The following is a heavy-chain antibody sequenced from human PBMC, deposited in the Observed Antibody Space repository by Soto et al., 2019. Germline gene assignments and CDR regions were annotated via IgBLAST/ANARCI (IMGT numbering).Heavy chain of an antibody. CDR2: TSYDGSNK. J-gene: IGHJ5*02. CDR1: GFTFSSYA. CDR3: ARGIKYGDYSRWFDP. Sequence: PGGALRLSCAASGFTFSSYAMHWVRQAPGKGLEWVAVTSYDGSNKYYADSVKGRVTISRDNSKNTLYLQMNSLRAEDTAVYYCARGIKYGDYSRWFDPWGPGTLVTVSS. V-gene: IGHV3-30-3*01. D-gene: IGHD4-17*01.